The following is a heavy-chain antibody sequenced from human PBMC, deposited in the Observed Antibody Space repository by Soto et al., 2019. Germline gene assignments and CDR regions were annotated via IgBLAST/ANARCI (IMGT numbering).Heavy chain of an antibody. Sequence: QVQLVQSGAEVKKPGSSVKVSCKASGGTFSTYPISWVRQAPGHGLEWMGGIIPVLGTANYAQRFQDRVTITADESKGTAYMGLSSLSSEDTAFYDCARGPSNYDPFTGYPAYSCDDWGQVTLVTVSS. CDR2: IIPVLGTA. J-gene: IGHJ4*02. D-gene: IGHD3-9*01. CDR1: GGTFSTYP. CDR3: ARGPSNYDPFTGYPAYSCDD. V-gene: IGHV1-69*11.